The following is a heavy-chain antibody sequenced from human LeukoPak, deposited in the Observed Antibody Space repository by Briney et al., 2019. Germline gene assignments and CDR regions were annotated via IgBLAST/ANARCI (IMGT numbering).Heavy chain of an antibody. J-gene: IGHJ4*02. D-gene: IGHD3-16*01. CDR3: VKDATGYYEHSAPEK. V-gene: IGHV3-9*01. CDR2: ISWNGETI. CDR1: GFIFDDFA. Sequence: PGGSLRLSCAASGFIFDDFAMHWVRQPPGKGLEWVSSISWNGETIGYADSVRGRFTISRDNTKNSLHLQMNSLRTEDTAFYYCVKDATGYYEHSAPEKWGQGTLVTVSS.